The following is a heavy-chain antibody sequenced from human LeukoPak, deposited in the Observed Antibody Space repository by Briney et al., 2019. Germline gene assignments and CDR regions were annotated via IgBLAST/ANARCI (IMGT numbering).Heavy chain of an antibody. CDR3: ARDPRGNHRGFDL. J-gene: IGHJ3*01. CDR1: GGSISSGGYS. V-gene: IGHV4-30-2*01. CDR2: IYHSGSA. D-gene: IGHD4-23*01. Sequence: SQTLSLTCAVSGGSISSGGYSWSWIRQPPGKGLEWIGYIYHSGSAYYNPSLKSRVTISVDRSKNQFSLKLSSVTAEDTAVYYCARDPRGNHRGFDLWGQGTMVIVSS.